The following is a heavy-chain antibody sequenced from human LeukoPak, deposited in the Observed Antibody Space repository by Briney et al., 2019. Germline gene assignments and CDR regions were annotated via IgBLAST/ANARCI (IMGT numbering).Heavy chain of an antibody. J-gene: IGHJ4*02. V-gene: IGHV6-1*01. CDR3: ASSESGGYLFAY. CDR1: GDSVSSDSAA. CDR2: TYYMSKWIN. Sequence: SQTLSLTCAISGDSVSSDSAAWNWIRQSPSRGLEWLGRTYYMSKWINDYAVSVKSRITINPDTSRSQFSLQLNSVTPEDTAVYFCASSESGGYLFAYWGQGTLVTVSS. D-gene: IGHD3-22*01.